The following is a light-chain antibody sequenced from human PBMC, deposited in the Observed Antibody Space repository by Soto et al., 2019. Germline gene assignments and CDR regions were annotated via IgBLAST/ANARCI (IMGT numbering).Light chain of an antibody. J-gene: IGLJ2*01. CDR3: QSCDSSLSGYMV. V-gene: IGLV1-40*01. CDR1: SSNIGAGYD. Sequence: QSVLTQPPSVSGAPGQRVTISCTGSSSNIGAGYDVHWYQQLPGTAPKLLIHGNINRPSGVPDRFSGSKSGTSASLAITGLQAEDEADYYCQSCDSSLSGYMVFGGGTKVTVL. CDR2: GNI.